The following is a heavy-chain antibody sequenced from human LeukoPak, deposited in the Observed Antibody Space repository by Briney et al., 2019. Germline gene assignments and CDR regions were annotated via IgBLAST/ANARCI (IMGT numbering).Heavy chain of an antibody. Sequence: SGGSLRLSCAASGFTFSSYAMHWVRQAPGKGLEWVAVISYDGSNKYYADSVKGRFTISRDNSKNTLYLQMNSLRAEDTAVYYCARDPKYYGSGWGYFDYWGQGTLVTVSS. CDR1: GFTFSSYA. V-gene: IGHV3-30-3*01. CDR2: ISYDGSNK. D-gene: IGHD3-10*01. CDR3: ARDPKYYGSGWGYFDY. J-gene: IGHJ4*02.